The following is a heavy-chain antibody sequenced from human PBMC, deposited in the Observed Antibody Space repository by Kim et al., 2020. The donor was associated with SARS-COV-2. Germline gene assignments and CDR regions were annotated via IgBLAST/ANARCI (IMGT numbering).Heavy chain of an antibody. V-gene: IGHV4-39*07. CDR3: ARDPLSGASFDY. CDR1: GGSISSSSYY. CDR2: IYYSGST. D-gene: IGHD1-26*01. Sequence: SETLSLTCTVSGGSISSSSYYWGWIRQPPGKGLEWIGSIYYSGSTYYNPSLKSRVTISVDTSKNQFSLKLSSVTAADTAVYYCARDPLSGASFDYWGQGTLVTVSS. J-gene: IGHJ4*02.